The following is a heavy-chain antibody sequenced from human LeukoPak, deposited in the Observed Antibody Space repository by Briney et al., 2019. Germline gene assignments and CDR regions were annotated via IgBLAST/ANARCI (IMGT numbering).Heavy chain of an antibody. Sequence: GGSLRLSCAGSGFTLSSNWMHWVRQAPGKGLVWVSRFYSDGSRTNYADSVKGRFTISRDNAKNSLYLQMNSLRAEDTAVYYCARAMTTVTTNYYYYYMDVWGKGTTVTVSS. J-gene: IGHJ6*03. CDR1: GFTLSSNW. V-gene: IGHV3-74*01. CDR2: FYSDGSRT. D-gene: IGHD4-17*01. CDR3: ARAMTTVTTNYYYYYMDV.